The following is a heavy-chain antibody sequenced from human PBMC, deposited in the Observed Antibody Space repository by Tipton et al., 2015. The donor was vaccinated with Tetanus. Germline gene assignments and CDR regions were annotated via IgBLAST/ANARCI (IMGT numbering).Heavy chain of an antibody. D-gene: IGHD6-13*01. CDR2: VYYSGST. V-gene: IGHV4-31*03. CDR1: GGSISSGGFF. Sequence: TLSLTCTVSGGSISSGGFFWNWIRQFPGKGLEWIGYVYYSGSTFYNPSLKSRVSISVDTSKNQISLQLTSVTAADTAVYFCAGVTAQRTELYFDHWGQGTLVTVSS. CDR3: AGVTAQRTELYFDH. J-gene: IGHJ4*02.